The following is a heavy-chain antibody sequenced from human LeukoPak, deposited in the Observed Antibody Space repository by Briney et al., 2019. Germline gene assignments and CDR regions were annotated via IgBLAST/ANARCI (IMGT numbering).Heavy chain of an antibody. V-gene: IGHV1-46*01. CDR1: GYTFTSYY. D-gene: IGHD6-13*01. Sequence: ASVKVSCKASGYTFTSYYVHWVRQAPGQGLEWMGIINPSGGSTSYAQKFQGRVTMTRDTSTSTVYMELSSLRSEDTAVYYCASLRSMAAAGTGVFDYWGQGTLVTVSS. CDR3: ASLRSMAAAGTGVFDY. CDR2: INPSGGST. J-gene: IGHJ4*02.